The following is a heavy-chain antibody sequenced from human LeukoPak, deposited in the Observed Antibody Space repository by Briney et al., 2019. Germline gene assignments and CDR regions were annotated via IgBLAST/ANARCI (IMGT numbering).Heavy chain of an antibody. CDR3: ARGSCGGDCFSDWFDP. Sequence: PGGSLRLSCAASGFSLSTYYMNWVRQAPGKGLEWVAVISYDGSNKYYADSVKGRFTISRDNSKNTLYLQMNSLRAEDTAVYYCARGSCGGDCFSDWFDPWGQGTLVTVSS. V-gene: IGHV3-30*03. CDR1: GFSLSTYY. D-gene: IGHD2-21*02. CDR2: ISYDGSNK. J-gene: IGHJ5*02.